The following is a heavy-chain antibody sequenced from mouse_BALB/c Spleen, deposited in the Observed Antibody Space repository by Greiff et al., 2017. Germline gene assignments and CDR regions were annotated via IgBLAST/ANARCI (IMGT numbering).Heavy chain of an antibody. J-gene: IGHJ4*01. CDR1: GFTFSSYA. D-gene: IGHD2-1*01. CDR2: ISSGGST. V-gene: IGHV5-6-5*01. Sequence: EVHLVESGGGLVKPGGSLKLSCAASGFTFSSYAMSWVRQTPEKRLEWVASISSGGSTYYPDSVKGRFTISRDNARNILYLQMSSLRSEDTAMYYCAREGGKWAMDYWGQGTSVTVSS. CDR3: AREGGKWAMDY.